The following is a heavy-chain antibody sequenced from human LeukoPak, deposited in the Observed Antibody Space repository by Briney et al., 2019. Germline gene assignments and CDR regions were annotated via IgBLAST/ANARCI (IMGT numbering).Heavy chain of an antibody. CDR2: IYTSGST. Sequence: SETLSLTCTVSGGSISSYYWSWIRQPAGKGLEWIGRIYTSGSTNYNPSPKSRVTMSVDTSKNQFSLKLSSVTAADTAVYYCARGGIGDFWSGSQRYYYYYGMDVWGQGTTVTVSS. D-gene: IGHD3-3*01. CDR1: GGSISSYY. V-gene: IGHV4-4*07. CDR3: ARGGIGDFWSGSQRYYYYYGMDV. J-gene: IGHJ6*02.